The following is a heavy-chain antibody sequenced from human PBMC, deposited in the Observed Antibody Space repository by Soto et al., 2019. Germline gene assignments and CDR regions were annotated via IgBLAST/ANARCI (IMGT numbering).Heavy chain of an antibody. V-gene: IGHV1-8*01. J-gene: IGHJ5*02. D-gene: IGHD6-6*01. CDR3: AASYSSSSYTARFDP. Sequence: ASVKVSCKASGYIFTNYDINWVRQATGQGLEYLGWINPNSGNTGYVQKFQGRVTMTRNTSINTAYMELNSLRSEDTAVYYCAASYSSSSYTARFDPWGQGTLVTVS. CDR2: INPNSGNT. CDR1: GYIFTNYD.